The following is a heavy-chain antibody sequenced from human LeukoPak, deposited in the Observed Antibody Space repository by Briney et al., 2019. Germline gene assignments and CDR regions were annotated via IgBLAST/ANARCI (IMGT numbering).Heavy chain of an antibody. CDR1: GRTFSSYW. V-gene: IGHV3-74*03. D-gene: IGHD2-2*01. CDR3: AAPGCSSACYYYMDV. CDR2: INDDGSKT. J-gene: IGHJ6*03. Sequence: GGSLRLSCAASGRTFSSYWMHWVRQAPGKGLVWVSRINDDGSKTTYADSVKGRFTISRDNAKNTLYLQMNSLRAEDTAVYYCAAPGCSSACYYYMDVWGKGTTVTVSS.